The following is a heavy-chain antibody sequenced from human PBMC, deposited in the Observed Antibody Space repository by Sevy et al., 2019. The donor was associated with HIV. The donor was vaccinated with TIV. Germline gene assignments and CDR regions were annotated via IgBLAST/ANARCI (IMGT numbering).Heavy chain of an antibody. D-gene: IGHD3-10*01. CDR3: ARDWAPVVRGVIPSCWFDP. CDR1: GYTFTSYY. J-gene: IGHJ5*02. V-gene: IGHV1-46*03. Sequence: ASVKVSCKASGYTFTSYYMHWVRQAPGQGLEWMGIINPSVGSTSYAQRFQGRVTMTRDTSTSTVYRELSSLRSEDTAVYYCARDWAPVVRGVIPSCWFDPWGQGTLVTVSS. CDR2: INPSVGST.